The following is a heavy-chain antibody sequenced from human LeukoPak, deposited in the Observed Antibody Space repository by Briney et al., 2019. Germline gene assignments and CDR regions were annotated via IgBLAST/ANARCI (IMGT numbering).Heavy chain of an antibody. CDR3: ARGGWLHY. CDR2: INPNTGGT. Sequence: RASVKVSCKASGYTFTGYYMHWVRQAPGQGLEWMGWINPNTGGTNYAQKFQGRVTMTNDTSISTAYMELSRRESDDTAVYYCARGGWLHYWGQGTLVTVSS. D-gene: IGHD5-12*01. CDR1: GYTFTGYY. V-gene: IGHV1-2*02. J-gene: IGHJ4*02.